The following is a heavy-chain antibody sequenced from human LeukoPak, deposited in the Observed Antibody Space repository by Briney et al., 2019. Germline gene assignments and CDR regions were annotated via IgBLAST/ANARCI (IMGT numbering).Heavy chain of an antibody. D-gene: IGHD2-2*01. CDR1: GYTFTSYG. CDR3: AGDPAVDWYRLPLARFAP. V-gene: IGHV1-18*01. J-gene: IGHJ5*02. Sequence: GASVKVSCKASGYTFTSYGISWVRQAPGQGLEWMGWISAYNGNTNYAQKLQGRVTMTTDTSTSTAYMELRSLRSDDTAVYYCAGDPAVDWYRLPLARFAPGGQGPLVTVSS. CDR2: ISAYNGNT.